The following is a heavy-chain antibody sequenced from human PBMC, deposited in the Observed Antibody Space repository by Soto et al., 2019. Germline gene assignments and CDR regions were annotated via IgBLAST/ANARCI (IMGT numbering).Heavy chain of an antibody. CDR3: ASARYFGVDV. CDR1: GGSMNDVTHY. V-gene: IGHV4-39*01. CDR2: TYYTGST. J-gene: IGHJ6*02. Sequence: SSETLSLTCSVSGGSMNDVTHYWAWIRQPPGKGLEWIATTYYTGSTHYNSSLKSRATISVDTSQNQFSLELTSVTAADTAVYHCASARYFGVDVCGHGTTVTVYS. D-gene: IGHD5-18*01.